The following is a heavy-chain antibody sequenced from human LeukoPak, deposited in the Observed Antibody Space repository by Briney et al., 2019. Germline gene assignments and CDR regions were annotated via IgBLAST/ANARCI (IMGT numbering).Heavy chain of an antibody. CDR3: ARDSSWTTGSPFDP. V-gene: IGHV4-38-2*02. CDR2: IYHSGST. Sequence: SSETLSLTCAVSGYSISSGYYWGWIRQPPGKGLEWIGSIYHSGSTYYNPSLKSRVTMSVDTSKNQFSLKLSSVTAADTAVYYCARDSSWTTGSPFDPWGQGTLVTVSS. D-gene: IGHD2-8*02. CDR1: GYSISSGYY. J-gene: IGHJ5*02.